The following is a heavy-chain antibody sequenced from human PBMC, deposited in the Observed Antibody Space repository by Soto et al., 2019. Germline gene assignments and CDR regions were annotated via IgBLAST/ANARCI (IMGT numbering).Heavy chain of an antibody. CDR1: GFTFSGSA. V-gene: IGHV3-73*01. CDR3: TRRAAAGY. Sequence: GGSLRLSCAASGFTFSGSAMHWVRQASGKGLEWVGRIRSKANSYATAYAASVKGRFTISRDDSKNTAYLQMNSLKNEDTAVYYGTRRAAAGYWGQGTLVTVSS. CDR2: IRSKANSYAT. D-gene: IGHD6-13*01. J-gene: IGHJ4*02.